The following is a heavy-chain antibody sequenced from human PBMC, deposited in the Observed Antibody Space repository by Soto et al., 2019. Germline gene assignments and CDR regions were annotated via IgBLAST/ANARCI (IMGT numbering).Heavy chain of an antibody. CDR2: IYWTDDK. J-gene: IGHJ6*02. CDR1: GFSLSTSGMG. V-gene: IGHV2-5*01. Sequence: QITLKESGPTLVNPTQTLTLTCTFSGFSLSTSGMGVAWIRQPPEKALEWLAVIYWTDDKRYSPSLKSRLTITKDTSKNQVVLTMTDMDPVDTATYYCGHRKSSYYGSENTYYYGMDVWGQGTTVTVSS. CDR3: GHRKSSYYGSENTYYYGMDV. D-gene: IGHD3-10*01.